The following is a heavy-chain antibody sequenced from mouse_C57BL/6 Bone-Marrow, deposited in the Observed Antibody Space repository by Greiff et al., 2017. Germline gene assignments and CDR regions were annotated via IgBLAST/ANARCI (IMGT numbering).Heavy chain of an antibody. J-gene: IGHJ4*01. Sequence: VQLKESGAELVRPGASVKLSCTASGFNIKDYYMHWVKQRPEQGLEWIGRIDPEDGDTEYAPKFQGKATMTADTSSNTAYLQLSSLTSEDTAVYYCTIILPDDPYAMDYWGQGTSVTVSS. CDR3: TIILPDDPYAMDY. V-gene: IGHV14-1*01. CDR2: IDPEDGDT. D-gene: IGHD2-3*01. CDR1: GFNIKDYY.